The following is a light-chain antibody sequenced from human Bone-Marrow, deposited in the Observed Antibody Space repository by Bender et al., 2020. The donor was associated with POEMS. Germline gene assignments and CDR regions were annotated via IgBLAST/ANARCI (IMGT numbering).Light chain of an antibody. CDR1: SSNIRRHS. CDR2: SNT. Sequence: QSVLTQPPSASGTPGQRVTISCSGSSSNIRRHSVNWYQQLPGTAPNLLIHSNTQRPSGVPDRFSGSKSGTSASLAISGLQSEDEAIYFCVAWDASLNGWVFGGGTKLTVL. V-gene: IGLV1-44*01. CDR3: VAWDASLNGWV. J-gene: IGLJ3*02.